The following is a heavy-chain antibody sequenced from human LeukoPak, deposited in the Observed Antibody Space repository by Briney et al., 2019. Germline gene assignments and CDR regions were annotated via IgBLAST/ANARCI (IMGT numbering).Heavy chain of an antibody. D-gene: IGHD3-22*01. CDR2: ISSSGSTI. CDR3: ARDWRPNYYDSRGVFDP. V-gene: IGHV3-48*03. J-gene: IGHJ5*02. Sequence: GGSLRLSCAASGFTFSSYEMNWVRQAPGKGLEWVSYISSSGSTIYYADSVKGRFTISRDNAKNSLYLQMNSLRAEDTAAYYCARDWRPNYYDSRGVFDPWGQGTLVTVSS. CDR1: GFTFSSYE.